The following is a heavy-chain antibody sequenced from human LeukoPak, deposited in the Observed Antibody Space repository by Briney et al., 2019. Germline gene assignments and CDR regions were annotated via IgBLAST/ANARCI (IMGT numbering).Heavy chain of an antibody. Sequence: PGGSLRLSCAASVFTFSSYAMSWVRQAPGKGLEWVSAISGCGGSTYYADSVKGRFTISRDNSKNTLYLQMNSLRAEDTAVYYCAKAGIQLWLIGDDAFDIWGQGTMVTVSS. CDR2: ISGCGGST. CDR3: AKAGIQLWLIGDDAFDI. D-gene: IGHD5-18*01. J-gene: IGHJ3*02. V-gene: IGHV3-23*01. CDR1: VFTFSSYA.